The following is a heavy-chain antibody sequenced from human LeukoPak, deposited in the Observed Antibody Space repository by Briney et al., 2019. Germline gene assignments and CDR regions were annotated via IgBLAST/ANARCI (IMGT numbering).Heavy chain of an antibody. V-gene: IGHV4-39*01. D-gene: IGHD6-19*01. Sequence: SETLSLTGTGSGGSISSSSYFWGWIRQPPGKGLEWIGSIYYSGSTYYNPSLNSRVTISVDTSKNQCSLKLSSVTAADTAVYYCARQGSVAVAPAWFDPWGQGTLVTVPS. CDR1: GGSISSSSYF. J-gene: IGHJ5*02. CDR2: IYYSGST. CDR3: ARQGSVAVAPAWFDP.